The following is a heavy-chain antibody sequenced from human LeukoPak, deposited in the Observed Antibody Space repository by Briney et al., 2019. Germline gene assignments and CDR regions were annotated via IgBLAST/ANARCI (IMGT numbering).Heavy chain of an antibody. J-gene: IGHJ4*02. V-gene: IGHV4-31*03. CDR3: ARGVRWLQLSYFDY. D-gene: IGHD5-24*01. Sequence: SQPLSLTCPVSSGSISSDVYYWRWIRPHPGKGLEWIGYIYYSGSAYYNPSLKSRVTISVDTSKNQFSLKLSSVTAADTAVYYCARGVRWLQLSYFDYWGQGTLVTVSS. CDR1: SGSISSDVYY. CDR2: IYYSGSA.